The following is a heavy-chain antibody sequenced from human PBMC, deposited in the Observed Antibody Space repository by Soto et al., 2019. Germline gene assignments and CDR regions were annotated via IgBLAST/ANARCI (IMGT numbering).Heavy chain of an antibody. CDR2: IYSGGST. J-gene: IGHJ6*02. Sequence: EVQLVESGGGLIQPGGSLRLSCAASGFTVSSNYMSWVRQAPGKGLEWVSVIYSGGSTYYADSVKGRFTISRDNSKNTLYLQMNSLRAEDTAVYYCASASISQQLVFLSYYGMDVWGQGTTVTVSS. D-gene: IGHD6-13*01. V-gene: IGHV3-53*01. CDR1: GFTVSSNY. CDR3: ASASISQQLVFLSYYGMDV.